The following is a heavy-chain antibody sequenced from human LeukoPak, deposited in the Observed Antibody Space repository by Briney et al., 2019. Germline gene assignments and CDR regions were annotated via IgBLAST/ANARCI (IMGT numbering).Heavy chain of an antibody. Sequence: ASVKVSCKASGNTFTSYGISWVRQAPGQGLEWMGWISAYNGNTNYAQKLQGRVTMTTDTSTSTAYMELRSLRSDDTAVYYCARVPGYDKFGRGYFQHWGQGTLVTVSS. D-gene: IGHD3-22*01. J-gene: IGHJ1*01. CDR2: ISAYNGNT. CDR3: ARVPGYDKFGRGYFQH. CDR1: GNTFTSYG. V-gene: IGHV1-18*01.